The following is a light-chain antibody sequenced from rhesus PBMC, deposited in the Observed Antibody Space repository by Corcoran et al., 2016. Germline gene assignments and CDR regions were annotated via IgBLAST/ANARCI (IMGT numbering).Light chain of an antibody. CDR2: KES. Sequence: DIQMTQSPSSLSASVGDTVTITCRASQSISSWLAWYQQKPGKDPKFLIYKESMLQNGVPLRLSGSGSGTDFSLTISSLQSEDFATYYCQQYTSSPLTFGGGTKVELK. CDR1: QSISSW. J-gene: IGKJ4*01. CDR3: QQYTSSPLT. V-gene: IGKV1-22*01.